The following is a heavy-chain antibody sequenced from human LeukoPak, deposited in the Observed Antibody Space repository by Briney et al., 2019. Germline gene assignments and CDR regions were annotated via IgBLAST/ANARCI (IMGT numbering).Heavy chain of an antibody. J-gene: IGHJ6*02. CDR1: GDSVSSNSAA. CDR2: TYYRSKWYN. V-gene: IGHV6-1*01. D-gene: IGHD2-2*01. CDR3: ARDWQYCSSTSCYPRTYYYYGMDV. Sequence: SQTLSLTCVISGDSVSSNSAAWNWIRQSPSRGLEWLGRTYYRSKWYNDYAVSVKSRITINPDTSKNQFSLQLNSVTPEDTAVYYCARDWQYCSSTSCYPRTYYYYGMDVWGQGTTVTVSS.